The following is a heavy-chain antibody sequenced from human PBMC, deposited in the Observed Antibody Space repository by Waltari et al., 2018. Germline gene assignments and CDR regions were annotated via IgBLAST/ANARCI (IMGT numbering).Heavy chain of an antibody. Sequence: QVQLQQWGAGLLTPSETLSLTCAVYGGSFSGYYWSWIRQPPGKGLEWIGEINHSGSTNYNPSLKSRVTISVDTSKNQFSLKLSSVTAADTAVYYCARGAAAGTWGQGTLVTVSS. D-gene: IGHD6-13*01. CDR3: ARGAAAGT. V-gene: IGHV4-34*01. CDR2: INHSGST. J-gene: IGHJ4*02. CDR1: GGSFSGYY.